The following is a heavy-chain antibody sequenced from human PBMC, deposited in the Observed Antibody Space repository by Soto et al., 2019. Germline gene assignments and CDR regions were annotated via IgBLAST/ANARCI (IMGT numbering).Heavy chain of an antibody. V-gene: IGHV4-59*01. D-gene: IGHD2-2*01. CDR3: ARAPRSRPVRFRDCSSTSCYPDAYNWFDP. Sequence: SETLSLTCTVSGGSISSYYWSWIRQPPGKGLEWIGYIYYSGSTNYNPSLKSRVTISVDTSKNQFSLKLSSVTAADTAVYYCARAPRSRPVRFRDCSSTSCYPDAYNWFDPWGQGTLVTVSS. J-gene: IGHJ5*02. CDR2: IYYSGST. CDR1: GGSISSYY.